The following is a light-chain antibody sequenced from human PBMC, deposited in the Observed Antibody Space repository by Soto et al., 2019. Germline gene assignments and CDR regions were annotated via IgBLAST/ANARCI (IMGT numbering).Light chain of an antibody. J-gene: IGLJ3*02. CDR2: SNT. V-gene: IGLV1-40*01. CDR1: SSNLGSGYD. CDR3: QSYDSRLSGVV. Sequence: QSVLTQPPSVSGAPGQRVTISCTGSSSNLGSGYDVYWYQQLPGTAPKLLIYSNTNRPSGVPDRFSGSKSGTSASLAITGLQAEDEADYYCQSYDSRLSGVVFGGGTKLTVL.